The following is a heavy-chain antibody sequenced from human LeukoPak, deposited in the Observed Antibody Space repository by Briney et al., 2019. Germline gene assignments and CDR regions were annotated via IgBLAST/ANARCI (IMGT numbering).Heavy chain of an antibody. D-gene: IGHD6-19*01. CDR3: ARDTPLYSSGLPAGRGWFDP. CDR1: GGSISSYY. CDR2: IYYSGST. V-gene: IGHV4-59*12. J-gene: IGHJ5*02. Sequence: SETLSLTCTVSGGSISSYYWSWIRQPPGEGLEWIGYIYYSGSTNYNPSLKSRVTISVDTSKNQFSLKLSSVTAADTAVYYCARDTPLYSSGLPAGRGWFDPWGQGTLVTVSS.